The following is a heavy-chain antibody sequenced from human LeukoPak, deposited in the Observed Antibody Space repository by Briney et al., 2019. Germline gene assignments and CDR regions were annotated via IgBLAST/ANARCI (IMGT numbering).Heavy chain of an antibody. CDR3: ARRRYSSSWYYYYYYYMDV. Sequence: SETLSLTCTVSGGSISSSSYYWGWIRQPPGKGLEWIGSIYYSGSTYYNPSLKSRVTISVDTSKNQFSLKLSSVTAADTAVYYCARRRYSSSWYYYYYYYMDVWGKGTTVTVSS. V-gene: IGHV4-39*01. CDR1: GGSISSSSYY. D-gene: IGHD6-13*01. CDR2: IYYSGST. J-gene: IGHJ6*03.